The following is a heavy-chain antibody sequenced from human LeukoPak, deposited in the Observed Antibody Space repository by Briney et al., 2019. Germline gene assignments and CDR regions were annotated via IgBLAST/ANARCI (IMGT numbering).Heavy chain of an antibody. CDR3: ARKGYCSSTSCYFGFDI. CDR1: GYSFTSYW. CDR2: IYPGDSDT. V-gene: IGHV5-51*01. Sequence: GESLKISCKGSGYSFTSYWIGWVRQMPGEGLEWMGIIYPGDSDTRYSPSFQGQVTISADKSISTAYLQWSSLKASDTAMYYCARKGYCSSTSCYFGFDIWGQGTMVTVSS. J-gene: IGHJ3*02. D-gene: IGHD2-2*01.